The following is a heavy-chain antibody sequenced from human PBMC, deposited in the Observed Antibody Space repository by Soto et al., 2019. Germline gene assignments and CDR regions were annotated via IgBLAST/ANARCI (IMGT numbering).Heavy chain of an antibody. Sequence: GGSLRLSCAPSGFIFNDYAMYWVRQAPGQGLEWVVMISSDGNHQFYVDNVRGRFTVSRDNSKNTLNLQMNSLRPEDTAVYYCSRGTYYPQSSGLHADYWGPGTVVTVSS. CDR2: ISSDGNHQ. CDR1: GFIFNDYA. CDR3: SRGTYYPQSSGLHADY. V-gene: IGHV3-30*03. D-gene: IGHD3-22*01. J-gene: IGHJ4*02.